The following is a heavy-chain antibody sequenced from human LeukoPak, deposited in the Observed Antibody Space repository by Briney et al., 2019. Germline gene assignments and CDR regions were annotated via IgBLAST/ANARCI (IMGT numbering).Heavy chain of an antibody. CDR2: IYPRDGST. V-gene: IGHV1-46*01. CDR3: ARASPPVEMATISFDP. D-gene: IGHD5-24*01. J-gene: IGHJ5*02. Sequence: ASVKVSCKASGYTFTSNYIHWVRQAPGQGLEWMGMIYPRDGSTSYAQKFQGRVTVTRDTSTSTVHMELSSLRSEDTAVYYCARASPPVEMATISFDPWGQGTLVTVSS. CDR1: GYTFTSNY.